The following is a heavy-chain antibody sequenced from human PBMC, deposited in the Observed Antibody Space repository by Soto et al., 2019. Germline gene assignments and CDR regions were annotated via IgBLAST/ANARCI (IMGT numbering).Heavy chain of an antibody. CDR2: INPSGGST. CDR3: ARLSPLWSGYSNGYCMDV. Sequence: QVQLVQSGAEVKKPGASVKVSCKASGYTFTSYYMHWVRQAPGQGLEWMGIINPSGGSTSYAQKFQGRVTMTRDTSTSTVYMELSRLRSEDTAVYYCARLSPLWSGYSNGYCMDVWGQGTTVTVSS. D-gene: IGHD3-3*01. J-gene: IGHJ6*02. V-gene: IGHV1-46*01. CDR1: GYTFTSYY.